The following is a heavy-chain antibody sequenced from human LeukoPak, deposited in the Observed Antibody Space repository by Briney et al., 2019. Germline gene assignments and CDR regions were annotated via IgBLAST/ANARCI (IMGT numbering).Heavy chain of an antibody. J-gene: IGHJ4*02. CDR3: ASYSGYDSFDY. V-gene: IGHV4-59*08. CDR1: GGSISSYY. CDR2: IYYSGST. Sequence: SETLSLTCTVSGGSISSYYWSWIRQPPGKGLEWIGYIYYSGSTNYNPSLKSRVTISVDTSKNQFSLKLSSVTAADTAVYYCASYSGYDSFDYWGQGTLVTVSS. D-gene: IGHD5-12*01.